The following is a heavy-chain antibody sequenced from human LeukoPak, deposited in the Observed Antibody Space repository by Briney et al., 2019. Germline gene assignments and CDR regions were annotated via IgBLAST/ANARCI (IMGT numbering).Heavy chain of an antibody. V-gene: IGHV3-23*01. Sequence: GGSLRLSCAASGFTFSSYAMSWVRQAPGKGLEWVSAISGSGGSTYYADSVEGRFTISRDNSKNTLYLQINSLRAEDTAVYYCAKGMVVAATNFDYWGQGTLVTVSS. CDR3: AKGMVVAATNFDY. D-gene: IGHD2-15*01. CDR1: GFTFSSYA. J-gene: IGHJ4*02. CDR2: ISGSGGST.